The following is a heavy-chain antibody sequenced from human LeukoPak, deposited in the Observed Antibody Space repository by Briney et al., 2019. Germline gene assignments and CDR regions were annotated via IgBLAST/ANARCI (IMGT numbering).Heavy chain of an antibody. CDR1: GGTFSSYG. CDR3: ARETPDYGDYVGWFDP. D-gene: IGHD4-17*01. Sequence: GASVKVSCKASGGTFSSYGVSWVRQAPGQGHEWMGGIIPIFGTSNYAQKFQGRVKITTDESTSTAYMELSSLKSEDTAVYYCARETPDYGDYVGWFDPWGQETLVTVSS. CDR2: IIPIFGTS. V-gene: IGHV1-69*05. J-gene: IGHJ5*02.